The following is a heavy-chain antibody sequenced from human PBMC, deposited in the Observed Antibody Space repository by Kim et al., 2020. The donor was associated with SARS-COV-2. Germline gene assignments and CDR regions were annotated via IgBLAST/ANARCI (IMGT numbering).Heavy chain of an antibody. J-gene: IGHJ5*02. Sequence: AQKFQGRVTMTRDTSTSTGYMELSSLRSEDTAVYYWARCRIAVAEDWFDPWGQGTLVTVSS. CDR3: ARCRIAVAEDWFDP. D-gene: IGHD6-19*01. V-gene: IGHV1-46*01.